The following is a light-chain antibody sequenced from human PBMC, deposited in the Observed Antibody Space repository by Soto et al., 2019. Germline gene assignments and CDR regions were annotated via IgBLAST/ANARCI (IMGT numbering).Light chain of an antibody. V-gene: IGKV3-15*01. CDR3: KQYKAWPPFT. CDR2: GAS. J-gene: IGKJ5*01. Sequence: EIVMTQSPATLSVSPGERATLSCWASQTVSSNLAWYQKKPGQAPRLLMYGASTRATGIPARFSGSGSGTEFTLTITNLQSEDFAVYFCKQYKAWPPFTFGQGTRLEI. CDR1: QTVSSN.